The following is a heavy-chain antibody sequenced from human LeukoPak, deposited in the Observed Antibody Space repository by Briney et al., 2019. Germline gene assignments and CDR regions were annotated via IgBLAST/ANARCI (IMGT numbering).Heavy chain of an antibody. Sequence: GGSLRLSCAASGFTFSSYSMNWVRQAPGKGLEWVSSISSSSSYIYYADSVKGRLTISRDNAKNSLYLQMNSLSAEDTAVYYCARGVATYCSGGSCYSGSYFDYWGQGTLVTVSS. CDR2: ISSSSSYI. V-gene: IGHV3-21*01. J-gene: IGHJ4*02. D-gene: IGHD2-15*01. CDR1: GFTFSSYS. CDR3: ARGVATYCSGGSCYSGSYFDY.